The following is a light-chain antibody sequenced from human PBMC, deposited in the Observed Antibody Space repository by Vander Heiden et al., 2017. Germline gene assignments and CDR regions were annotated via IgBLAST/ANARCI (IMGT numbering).Light chain of an antibody. Sequence: QSVLTQPPSVSGAPGPTVTISCTGGSSNLGARYDVHWYQQLPGTAPKLLIYGNSDRPSGVPDRFSVSKSDTSGSLAITGLQAEDEADYYCQCYDISLSAWVFGGGTRLTVL. J-gene: IGLJ3*02. CDR1: SSNLGARYD. CDR2: GNS. V-gene: IGLV1-40*01. CDR3: QCYDISLSAWV.